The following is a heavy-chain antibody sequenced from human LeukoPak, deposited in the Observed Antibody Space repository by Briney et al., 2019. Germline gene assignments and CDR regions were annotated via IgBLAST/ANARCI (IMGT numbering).Heavy chain of an antibody. J-gene: IGHJ3*02. CDR1: GFTFSSYE. Sequence: PGGSLRLSCAASGFTFSSYEMNWVRQAPGKGLEWLSYISSNGSTIYYADSVKGRFTISRDNAKSSLYLQMNTLRAEDTAAYYCARAGHVITMIVVLDAFDIWGQGTMVIVSS. V-gene: IGHV3-48*03. CDR3: ARAGHVITMIVVLDAFDI. D-gene: IGHD3-22*01. CDR2: ISSNGSTI.